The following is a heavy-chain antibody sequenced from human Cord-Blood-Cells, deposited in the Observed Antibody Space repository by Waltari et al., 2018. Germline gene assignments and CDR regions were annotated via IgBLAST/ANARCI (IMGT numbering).Heavy chain of an antibody. CDR1: RRSSSSYS. D-gene: IGHD4-17*01. CDR3: ARQGPSYGDYDY. V-gene: IGHV4-59*01. Sequence: QVQLQESVPGPGQPSETLSLTCTVARRSSSSYSWSWNRQPPGKGLEWIGYIYYSGSTNHNPSLKSRVTISLDTSKNQVSLKLSSVTAADTAVYYCARQGPSYGDYDYWGQGTLVTVSS. J-gene: IGHJ4*02. CDR2: IYYSGST.